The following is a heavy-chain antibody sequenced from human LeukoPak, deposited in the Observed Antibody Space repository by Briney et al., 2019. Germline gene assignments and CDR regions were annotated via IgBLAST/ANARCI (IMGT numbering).Heavy chain of an antibody. CDR1: GYTFTSYW. J-gene: IGHJ3*02. V-gene: IGHV5-51*01. CDR2: IYPGDSDT. Sequence: GESLKISCKGSGYTFTSYWIGWVRQMPGKGLEWMGIIYPGDSDTRYSPSFQGQVTMSVDRSITTAYLQWSSLKASDTAIHYCARKTGGSGTYKGVFDIWGQGTMVTVSS. CDR3: ARKTGGSGTYKGVFDI. D-gene: IGHD3-10*01.